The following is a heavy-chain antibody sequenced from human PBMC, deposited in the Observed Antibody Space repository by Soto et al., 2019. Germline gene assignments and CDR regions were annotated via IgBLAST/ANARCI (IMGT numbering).Heavy chain of an antibody. J-gene: IGHJ6*02. Sequence: ASVKVSCKASGYTFTSYGFSWVRQAPGQGLEWMGWINGYTGNTHYAQKFQGRVTMTTDTSTSTAYMELWTLISDDTAVYYCARSWVTGKGGMDVWGQVTTVTVS. CDR3: ARSWVTGKGGMDV. CDR1: GYTFTSYG. CDR2: INGYTGNT. D-gene: IGHD3-16*01. V-gene: IGHV1-18*01.